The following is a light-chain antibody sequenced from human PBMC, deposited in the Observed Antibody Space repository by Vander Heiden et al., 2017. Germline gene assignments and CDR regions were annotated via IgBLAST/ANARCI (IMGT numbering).Light chain of an antibody. CDR1: QSVSSN. CDR2: GAS. CDR3: QQYNNWT. V-gene: IGKV3-15*01. J-gene: IGKJ1*01. Sequence: EIVMTQSPATLSVSPGERATLSCRASQSVSSNLAWYQQKPGQAPRLLIYGASTRATGIQARFSGSGSGTEFTLTISSLQSEDFAVYYCQQYNNWTFGQGTKVEIK.